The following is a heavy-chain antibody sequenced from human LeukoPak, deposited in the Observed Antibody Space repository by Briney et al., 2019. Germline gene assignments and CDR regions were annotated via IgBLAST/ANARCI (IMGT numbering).Heavy chain of an antibody. CDR2: IYTSGST. J-gene: IGHJ3*02. CDR3: ARDRDYYDSSGYYDHAAFDI. CDR1: GGSISSYY. Sequence: SETLSLTCTVSGGSISSYYWSWIRQPAGRGLEWIGRIYTSGSTNYNPSLKSRVTMSVDTSKNQFSLKLSSVTAADTAVYYCARDRDYYDSSGYYDHAAFDIWGQGTMDTVSS. V-gene: IGHV4-4*07. D-gene: IGHD3-22*01.